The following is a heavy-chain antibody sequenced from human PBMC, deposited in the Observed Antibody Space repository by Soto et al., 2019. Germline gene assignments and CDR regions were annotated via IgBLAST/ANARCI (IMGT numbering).Heavy chain of an antibody. CDR3: ARDLAIAVADTGYFEY. D-gene: IGHD6-19*01. V-gene: IGHV1-69*13. Sequence: SVKVSCKAPGATFSSHAISWVRQAHGQGLEWMAGTIPIFGTANYAQKFQGRVTITADESTSTAYMELSSLRAEDTAVYYCARDLAIAVADTGYFEYWGQETLVAISS. J-gene: IGHJ4*02. CDR1: GATFSSHA. CDR2: TIPIFGTA.